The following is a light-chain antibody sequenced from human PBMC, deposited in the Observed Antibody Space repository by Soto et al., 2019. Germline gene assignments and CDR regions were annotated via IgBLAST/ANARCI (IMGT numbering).Light chain of an antibody. CDR2: SNN. CDR1: SSNIGSNT. J-gene: IGLJ7*01. Sequence: QSVLTQPPSASGAPGQRVTISCSGSSSNIGSNTVNWYQQLPGTAPKLLIYSNNHRPSGVPDRFSGSKSGTSASLAISGLQSEDEADYYCAAWDDSLKGAVFGGGTQLTVI. CDR3: AAWDDSLKGAV. V-gene: IGLV1-44*01.